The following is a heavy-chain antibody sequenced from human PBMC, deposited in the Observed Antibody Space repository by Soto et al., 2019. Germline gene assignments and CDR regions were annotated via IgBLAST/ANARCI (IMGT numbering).Heavy chain of an antibody. J-gene: IGHJ5*02. CDR1: GFTFSSYS. CDR3: SKDGGCLNGFDP. V-gene: IGHV3-48*02. D-gene: IGHD3-16*01. Sequence: EVQLVESGGGLVQPRGSLRLSCAASGFTFSSYSMTWVRQAPGKGLEWVPYISSSSSTIYYADSVKGRFTSSRDNTKNSLYLQMNSLRDEDTDVYYVSKDGGCLNGFDPWGQGTLVTVSS. CDR2: ISSSSSTI.